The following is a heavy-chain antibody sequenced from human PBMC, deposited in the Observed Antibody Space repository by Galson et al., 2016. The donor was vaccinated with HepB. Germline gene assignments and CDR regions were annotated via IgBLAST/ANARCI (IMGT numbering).Heavy chain of an antibody. CDR1: GYTFTTYY. CDR3: ARDQDRVLWFGELLSNGDYHYYCVDV. V-gene: IGHV1-46*01. CDR2: INPRGGST. D-gene: IGHD3-10*01. Sequence: SVKVSCKASGYTFTTYYIHWVRQAPGQGLDWMGIINPRGGSTSNAQKFQGRVTMTRDTSTSTVYMELSSLRSEDTAVYYCARDQDRVLWFGELLSNGDYHYYCVDVWGQGTTVTVSS. J-gene: IGHJ6*02.